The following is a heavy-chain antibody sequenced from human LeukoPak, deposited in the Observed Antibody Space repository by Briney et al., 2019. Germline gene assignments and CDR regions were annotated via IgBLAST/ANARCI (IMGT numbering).Heavy chain of an antibody. J-gene: IGHJ4*02. CDR2: ISNNGGYT. V-gene: IGHV3-23*01. CDR3: AKDVGKWESLHFFDY. D-gene: IGHD1-26*01. CDR1: GFTFSSSA. Sequence: GGSLRLSCAASGFTFSSSAMSWVRQAPGKGLEWVSAISNNGGYTYYADSVQGRFTISRDNSKSTLCLQMNSLRGDDTAVYYCAKDVGKWESLHFFDYWGQGTLVTVSS.